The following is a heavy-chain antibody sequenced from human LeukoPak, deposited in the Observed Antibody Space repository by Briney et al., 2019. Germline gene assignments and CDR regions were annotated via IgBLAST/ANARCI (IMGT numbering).Heavy chain of an antibody. D-gene: IGHD3-22*01. CDR3: ARDLGDYYGSSGYNGDY. Sequence: ASVKVSCKASGYTFTGYYMHWVRQAPGQGLEWMGWINPNSGGTNYAQKFQGRVTMTRDTSISTAYMELSRLRSDDTAVYYCARDLGDYYGSSGYNGDYWGQGTLVTVSS. CDR1: GYTFTGYY. CDR2: INPNSGGT. J-gene: IGHJ4*02. V-gene: IGHV1-2*02.